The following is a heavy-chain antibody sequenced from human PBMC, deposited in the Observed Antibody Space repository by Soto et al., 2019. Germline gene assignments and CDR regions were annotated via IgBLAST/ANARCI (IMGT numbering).Heavy chain of an antibody. CDR1: GGSISSGGYS. V-gene: IGHV4-30-2*01. CDR3: ARVSGSYYYGMDV. J-gene: IGHJ6*02. Sequence: PSETLSLTCAVSGGSISSGGYSWSWIRQPPGKGLEWIGYIYHSGSTYYNPSLKSRVTISVDKSKNQFSLRLTSVTAADTAVYYCARVSGSYYYGMDVWGQGTTVTAP. D-gene: IGHD1-26*01. CDR2: IYHSGST.